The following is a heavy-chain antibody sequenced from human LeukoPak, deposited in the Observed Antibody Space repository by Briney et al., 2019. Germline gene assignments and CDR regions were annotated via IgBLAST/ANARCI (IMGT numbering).Heavy chain of an antibody. CDR1: GFTFTANW. Sequence: GGSLRLSCAASGFTFTANWMHWVRQAPGKGLVWVSRINSDGSSTYYEDYVKGRFTISRDNAKNTLYLQMNGLRAEDTDVYYCARGSYCSTTSCSLDSGWFDPWGQGTLVSVSS. D-gene: IGHD2-2*01. V-gene: IGHV3-74*01. CDR2: INSDGSST. CDR3: ARGSYCSTTSCSLDSGWFDP. J-gene: IGHJ5*02.